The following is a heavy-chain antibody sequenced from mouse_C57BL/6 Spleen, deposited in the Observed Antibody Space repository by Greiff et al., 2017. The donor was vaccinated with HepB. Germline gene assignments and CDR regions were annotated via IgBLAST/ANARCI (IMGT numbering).Heavy chain of an antibody. V-gene: IGHV1-64*01. CDR2: IHPNSGST. CDR1: GYTFTSYW. Sequence: QVQLKQPGAELVKPGASVKLSCKASGYTFTSYWMHWVKQRPGQGLEWIGMIHPNSGSTNYNEKFKSKATLTVDKSSSTAYMQLSSLTSEDSAVYYCARPGRYYFDYWGQGTTLTVSS. J-gene: IGHJ2*01. CDR3: ARPGRYYFDY. D-gene: IGHD3-1*01.